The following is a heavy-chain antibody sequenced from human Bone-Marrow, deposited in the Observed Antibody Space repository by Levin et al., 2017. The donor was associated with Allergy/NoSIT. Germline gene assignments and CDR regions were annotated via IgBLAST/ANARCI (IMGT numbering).Heavy chain of an antibody. CDR2: IFDDGNII. D-gene: IGHD1-1*01. J-gene: IGHJ4*02. CDR1: GFSFRNYA. V-gene: IGHV3-23*01. Sequence: QPGGSLRLSCAASGFSFRNYAMSWVRQAPGKGLESVSSIFDDGNIISYGDSVKGRFTISRDNSKNTVYLQMNSLRSEDTAVYHCAKLQGHPEERYYVDHWGQGTLVTVSS. CDR3: AKLQGHPEERYYVDH.